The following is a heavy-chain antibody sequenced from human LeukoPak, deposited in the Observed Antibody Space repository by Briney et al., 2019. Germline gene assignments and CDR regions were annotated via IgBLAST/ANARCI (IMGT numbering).Heavy chain of an antibody. CDR1: GYSISSGYY. V-gene: IGHV4-38-2*02. Sequence: SETLSLTCTVSGYSISSGYYWGWIRQPPGKGLKWIGSISHSGSTYYNPSLKSRVTISVDTSKNQFSLKLSSLTAADTAVYYCARVPHYDFWSGYRDDAFDIWGQGTMVTVSS. CDR2: ISHSGST. J-gene: IGHJ3*02. D-gene: IGHD3-3*01. CDR3: ARVPHYDFWSGYRDDAFDI.